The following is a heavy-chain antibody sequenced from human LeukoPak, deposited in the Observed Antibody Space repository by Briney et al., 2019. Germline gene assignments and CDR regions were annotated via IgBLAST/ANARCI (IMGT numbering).Heavy chain of an antibody. CDR2: INSGGGI. D-gene: IGHD6-19*01. CDR3: ARVASDTSGWYHFDY. V-gene: IGHV3-53*01. CDR1: GFTVSSNY. J-gene: IGHJ4*02. Sequence: PGGSLRLSCAASGFTVSSNYMGWVRQAPGKGLEWVSLINSGGGINNADSVKGRFTISRDDSKNALFLQVNSLRAEDTAVYYCARVASDTSGWYHFDYWGQGTLVTVSS.